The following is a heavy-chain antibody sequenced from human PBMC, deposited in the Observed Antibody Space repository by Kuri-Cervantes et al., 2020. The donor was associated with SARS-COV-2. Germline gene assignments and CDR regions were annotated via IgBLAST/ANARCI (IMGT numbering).Heavy chain of an antibody. Sequence: GESLKISCKASGYTFTSYDINWVRQATGQGLEWMGWMNPNSGNTGYAQKFQGRVTITRNTSISTAYMELSSLRSEDTAVYYCARAGYYCSSTSCPSLPDYWGQGTLVTVSS. V-gene: IGHV1-8*03. D-gene: IGHD2-2*01. J-gene: IGHJ4*02. CDR1: GYTFTSYD. CDR2: MNPNSGNT. CDR3: ARAGYYCSSTSCPSLPDY.